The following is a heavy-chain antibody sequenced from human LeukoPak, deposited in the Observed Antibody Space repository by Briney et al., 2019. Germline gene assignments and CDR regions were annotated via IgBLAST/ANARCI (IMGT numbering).Heavy chain of an antibody. J-gene: IGHJ3*02. Sequence: GASVKVSCKASGYTFSSYGITWVRQAPGQGLEWMGWISGYNDNTNYAQKLQGRVTMTTDTSTSTAYVELRSLRSDDTAVYYCARGGSGSVSAFDIWGQGTMVTVSS. CDR3: ARGGSGSVSAFDI. V-gene: IGHV1-18*01. D-gene: IGHD3-10*01. CDR1: GYTFSSYG. CDR2: ISGYNDNT.